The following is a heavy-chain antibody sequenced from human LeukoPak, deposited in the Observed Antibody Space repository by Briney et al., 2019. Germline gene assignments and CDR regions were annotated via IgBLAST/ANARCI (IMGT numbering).Heavy chain of an antibody. V-gene: IGHV4-61*02. D-gene: IGHD2-2*01. Sequence: SQTLSLTCTVSGGSISSGSYYWSWIRQPAGKGLEWVGRISSSGSSDYNPSLKSRVTISVDTSKNQFSLKLSSVTAADTAIYYCAREGRGVVVVPAPFDPWGQGTLVTVSS. CDR1: GGSISSGSYY. CDR3: AREGRGVVVVPAPFDP. CDR2: ISSSGSS. J-gene: IGHJ5*02.